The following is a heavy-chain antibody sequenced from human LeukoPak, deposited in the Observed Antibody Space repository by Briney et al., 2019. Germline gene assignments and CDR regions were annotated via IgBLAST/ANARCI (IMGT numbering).Heavy chain of an antibody. CDR3: ARDGGYNWNDAPGYYYMDV. V-gene: IGHV1-2*02. CDR2: INPNSGGT. J-gene: IGHJ6*03. D-gene: IGHD1-1*01. Sequence: ASVKVSCKPSGYTFTDYYIHWVRQAPGQGLEWMGWINPNSGGTKYTQKFQGRVTMTRDTSIATAYLELSSLRSDDTAVYYCARDGGYNWNDAPGYYYMDVWGKGTTVTVSS. CDR1: GYTFTDYY.